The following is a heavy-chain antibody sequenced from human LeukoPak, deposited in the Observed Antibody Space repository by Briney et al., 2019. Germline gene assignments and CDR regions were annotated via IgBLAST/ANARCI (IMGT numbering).Heavy chain of an antibody. D-gene: IGHD5-18*01. V-gene: IGHV4-59*11. J-gene: IGHJ4*02. CDR3: ATIKRGNIYGYFDF. CDR2: MRDTVNT. CDR1: DVSISSHY. Sequence: SETLSLTCSVSDVSISSHYWSWLRQPPGKGLEWIAYMRDTVNTKDNPSFKSRLTLSADTSKNQFSLGLSSETAADSAVYYCATIKRGNIYGYFDFWGQGILVTVSS.